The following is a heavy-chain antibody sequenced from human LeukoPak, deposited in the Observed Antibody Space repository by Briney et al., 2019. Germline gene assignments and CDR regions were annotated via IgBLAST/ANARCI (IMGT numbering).Heavy chain of an antibody. D-gene: IGHD2-15*01. Sequence: GGSLRLSCAASGFTFSNYGIHWVRQAPGRGLEWVAVISYDGNKKYYADSVKGRFTISRDNSKNTLYLQMNTLRAEDTAVYYCARARASGRSGFDYWGQGTLVTVSS. CDR1: GFTFSNYG. CDR3: ARARASGRSGFDY. CDR2: ISYDGNKK. J-gene: IGHJ4*02. V-gene: IGHV3-30*03.